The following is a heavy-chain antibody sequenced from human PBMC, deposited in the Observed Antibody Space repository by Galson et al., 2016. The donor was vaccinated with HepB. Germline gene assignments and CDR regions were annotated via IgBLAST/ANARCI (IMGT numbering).Heavy chain of an antibody. D-gene: IGHD6-13*01. CDR3: ARGRAAAGRGPYFY. CDR2: INPKSGGT. CDR1: GNTFTGYY. V-gene: IGHV1-2*02. Sequence: SVKVSCTASGNTFTGYYMHWVRQAPGQGLEWMGWINPKSGGTNYAQNFQGRVTMSRDTSNSTAYMEVRRLRDDDTAVYYCARGRAAAGRGPYFYWGQGTLVTVSS. J-gene: IGHJ4*02.